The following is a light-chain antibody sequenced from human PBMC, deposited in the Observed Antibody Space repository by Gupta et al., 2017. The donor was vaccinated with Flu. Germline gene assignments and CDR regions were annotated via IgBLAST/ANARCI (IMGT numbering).Light chain of an antibody. Sequence: GESVTLSCRASQSVSSNLAWYQQKPGQAPRLLIHGASTRAPTNPAKFSGSGSGTEFTLTISSLQSEDFAVYYCQQYSSWPLTFGGGTKVEIK. CDR2: GAS. J-gene: IGKJ4*01. V-gene: IGKV3-15*01. CDR1: QSVSSN. CDR3: QQYSSWPLT.